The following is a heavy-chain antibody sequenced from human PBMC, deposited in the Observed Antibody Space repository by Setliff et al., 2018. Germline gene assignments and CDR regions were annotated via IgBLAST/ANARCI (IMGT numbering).Heavy chain of an antibody. V-gene: IGHV4-61*02. Sequence: SETLSLTCTVSGASITTGSYSWSWIRQSAGKGLEWVGRISGSGSATYNPSLTSRVSIFIDASNNQVSLDLSSVTAADSAVYYCARDITREPYTGGFYHFDPWGQGALVTVSS. CDR1: GASITTGSYS. CDR2: ISGSGSA. CDR3: ARDITREPYTGGFYHFDP. D-gene: IGHD3-16*01. J-gene: IGHJ5*02.